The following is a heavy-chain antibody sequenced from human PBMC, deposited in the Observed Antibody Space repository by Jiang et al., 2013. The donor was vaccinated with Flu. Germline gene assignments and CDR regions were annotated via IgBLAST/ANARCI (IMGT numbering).Heavy chain of an antibody. CDR2: ISSSSSYI. Sequence: SISSSSSYIYYADSVKGRFTISRDNAKNSLYLQMNSLRAEDTAVYYCARDSAHFDYWGQGTLVTVSS. J-gene: IGHJ4*02. V-gene: IGHV3-21*01. CDR3: ARDSAHFDY. D-gene: IGHD3-10*01.